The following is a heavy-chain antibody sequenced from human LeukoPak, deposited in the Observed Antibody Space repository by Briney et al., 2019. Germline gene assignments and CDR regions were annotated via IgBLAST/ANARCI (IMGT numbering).Heavy chain of an antibody. CDR2: INHSGST. D-gene: IGHD5-12*01. V-gene: IGHV4-34*01. CDR3: ARGRPPSGYDFSY. Sequence: LSETLSLTCAVYGGSFSGYYWSWIRQPPGKGLEWIGEINHSGSTNYNPSLKSRVTISVDTSKNQFSLKLSSVTAADTAVHYCARGRPPSGYDFSYWGQGTLVTVSS. CDR1: GGSFSGYY. J-gene: IGHJ4*02.